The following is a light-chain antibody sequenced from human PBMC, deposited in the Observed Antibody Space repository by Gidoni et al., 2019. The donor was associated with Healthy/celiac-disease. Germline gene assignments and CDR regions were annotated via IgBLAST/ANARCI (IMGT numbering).Light chain of an antibody. CDR3: QQSYRTPPT. J-gene: IGKJ1*01. CDR2: ASS. CDR1: PSISRY. Sequence: IQIAQSPSSLSVSVGDRVTITCQASPSISRYLKWYQQKPGKAPKLLIYASSSLQSGLPSRFSSGGSGTDFTLTISSLHPEDFATYCCQQSYRTPPTFGQGTKVEIK. V-gene: IGKV1-39*01.